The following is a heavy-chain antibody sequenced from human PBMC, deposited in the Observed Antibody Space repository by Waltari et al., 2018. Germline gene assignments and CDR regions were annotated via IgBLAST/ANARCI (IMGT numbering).Heavy chain of an antibody. J-gene: IGHJ4*02. CDR3: ASVTGTGY. Sequence: QVHLVESGGGVVQPGGSLRLSCAGSGFNFNDYGIHWVRQAPGKGLEGLAVVSFEETTQYYADSVKGRFTISRDKSMNTVYLEMNSLRPDDTAMYYCASVTGTGYWGQGTLVTVSS. CDR2: VSFEETTQ. V-gene: IGHV3-30*03. CDR1: GFNFNDYG. D-gene: IGHD1-1*01.